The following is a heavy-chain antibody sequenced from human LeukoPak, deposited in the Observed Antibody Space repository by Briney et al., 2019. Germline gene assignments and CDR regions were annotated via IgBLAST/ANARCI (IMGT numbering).Heavy chain of an antibody. Sequence: ASVKVSCKASGYTFTGYYMHWVRQAPGQGLEWMGWINPNSGGTNYAQKFQGRVTMTRDTSISTAYMELSRLRSDDTAVYYCARDSVTMVRGVTVGRFGYWGQGTLVTVSS. J-gene: IGHJ4*02. CDR1: GYTFTGYY. V-gene: IGHV1-2*02. D-gene: IGHD3-10*01. CDR2: INPNSGGT. CDR3: ARDSVTMVRGVTVGRFGY.